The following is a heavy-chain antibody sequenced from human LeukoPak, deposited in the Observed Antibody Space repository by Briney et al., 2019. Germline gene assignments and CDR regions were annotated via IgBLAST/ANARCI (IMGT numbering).Heavy chain of an antibody. CDR2: ISSSGSTI. D-gene: IGHD2-15*01. CDR1: GGSISSYY. CDR3: ASSREVGAAE. V-gene: IGHV3-11*01. Sequence: PSETLSLTCTVSGGSISSYYMSWIRQAPGKGLEWVSYISSSGSTIYYADSVKGRFTISRDNAKNSLYLQMNSLRAEDTAVYYCASSREVGAAEWGQGTLVTVSS. J-gene: IGHJ4*02.